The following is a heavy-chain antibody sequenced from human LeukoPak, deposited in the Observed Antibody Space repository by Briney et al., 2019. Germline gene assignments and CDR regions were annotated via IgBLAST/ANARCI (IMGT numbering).Heavy chain of an antibody. CDR3: ARDDFAGDSSGYIDY. D-gene: IGHD3-22*01. Sequence: GGSLRLSCAASGFIFSNYGMHWVRQAPGKGLEWVAVIWFDGSNQYHADAVKGRSTISRDNSKNTLYLQMSSLRAEDTALYYCARDDFAGDSSGYIDYWGQGTLVTVSS. V-gene: IGHV3-33*01. CDR1: GFIFSNYG. CDR2: IWFDGSNQ. J-gene: IGHJ4*02.